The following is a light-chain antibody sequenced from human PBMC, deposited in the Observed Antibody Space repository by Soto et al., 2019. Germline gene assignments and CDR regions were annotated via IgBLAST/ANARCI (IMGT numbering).Light chain of an antibody. J-gene: IGLJ2*01. V-gene: IGLV2-14*01. CDR1: SSDVGGYNF. Sequence: QSALTQPASVSGSPGQSITISCTGTSSDVGGYNFVSWYQQLPGEAPKLIIYEVINRPSGVSNRFSGSKSGNTASLTISGLQAEDEADYYCSSYTSARGVFGGGTKLTVL. CDR2: EVI. CDR3: SSYTSARGV.